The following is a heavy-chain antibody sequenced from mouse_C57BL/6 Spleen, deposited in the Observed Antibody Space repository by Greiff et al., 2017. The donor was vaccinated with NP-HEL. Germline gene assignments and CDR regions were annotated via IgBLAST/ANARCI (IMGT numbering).Heavy chain of an antibody. D-gene: IGHD1-1*01. V-gene: IGHV1-82*01. CDR3: ARFGTTLVAPYAMDY. CDR1: GYAFSSSW. CDR2: IYPGDGDT. J-gene: IGHJ4*01. Sequence: VQLQQSGPELVKPGASVKISCKVSGYAFSSSWMNWVKQRPGKGLEWIGRIYPGDGDTNYNGKFKGKATLTADKSSSTAYMQLSSLTSEDSAVYFCARFGTTLVAPYAMDYWGQGTSVTVSS.